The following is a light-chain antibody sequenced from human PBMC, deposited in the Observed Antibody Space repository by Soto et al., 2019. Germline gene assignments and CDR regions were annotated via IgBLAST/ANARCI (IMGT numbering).Light chain of an antibody. CDR3: QQYNNWHET. J-gene: IGKJ1*01. CDR1: QSVSSN. CDR2: GAS. Sequence: EIVMTQSPATLSVSPGERATLSCRASQSVSSNLAWYQQKPGQAPRLLIYGASTRATGIPARFSGSGSGTDFTVTISSLQSEDFAVYYCQQYNNWHETFGQGTKVEIK. V-gene: IGKV3-15*01.